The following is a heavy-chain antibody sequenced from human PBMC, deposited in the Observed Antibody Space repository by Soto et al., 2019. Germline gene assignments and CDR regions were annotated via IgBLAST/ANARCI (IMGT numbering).Heavy chain of an antibody. CDR3: ARGYHYYDSSGYDKWDAFDI. J-gene: IGHJ3*02. CDR1: GFTFSCYS. CDR2: ISSSSSYI. Sequence: PGGSLRLSCAASGFTFSCYSMNWVRQAPGKGLEWVSSISSSSSYIYYADSVKGRFTISRDNAKNSLYLQMNSLRAEDTAVYYCARGYHYYDSSGYDKWDAFDIWGQGTMVTVSS. D-gene: IGHD3-22*01. V-gene: IGHV3-21*01.